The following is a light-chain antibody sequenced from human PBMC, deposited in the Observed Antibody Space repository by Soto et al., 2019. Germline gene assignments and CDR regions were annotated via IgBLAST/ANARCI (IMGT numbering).Light chain of an antibody. V-gene: IGKV3-20*01. Sequence: EIVLTQSPGSLSLSPGERVTLSCRASQSVTSNYLAWYQQKPGQAPRLLIFGASIRDTGVPDRISGSGSWTDFTLTISSLEPEESAVYYCQQYGSSPGTFGQGPKVEIK. CDR1: QSVTSNY. CDR3: QQYGSSPGT. CDR2: GAS. J-gene: IGKJ1*01.